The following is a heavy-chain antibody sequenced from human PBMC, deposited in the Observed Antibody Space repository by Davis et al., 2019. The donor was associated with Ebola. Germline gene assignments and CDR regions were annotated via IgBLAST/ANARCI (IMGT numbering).Heavy chain of an antibody. D-gene: IGHD5-12*01. J-gene: IGHJ4*02. V-gene: IGHV3-30*18. CDR1: GFTFKTFG. Sequence: GESLKISCAASGFTFKTFGMNWVRQAPGKGLEWVAVISYDGRNKFYADSVKGRFTISRDNSKNTVHLQMDSLRAEDTAVYFCAKDHRFIVAAVTGLDYWGQGTPVTVSS. CDR2: ISYDGRNK. CDR3: AKDHRFIVAAVTGLDY.